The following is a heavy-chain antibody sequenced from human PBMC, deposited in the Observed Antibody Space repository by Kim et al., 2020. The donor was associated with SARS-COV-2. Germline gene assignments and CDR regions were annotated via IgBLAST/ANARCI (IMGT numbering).Heavy chain of an antibody. Sequence: ASVKVSCKTSGYTFTTRYLHWVRQAPGHGLEWMGRINPDSGVTNYAQRFQDRVTMTRDKSISTAYMELSSLRSDDTVVYYCARGNTETIDYWGQGTLVTVSS. CDR3: ARGNTETIDY. J-gene: IGHJ4*02. CDR2: INPDSGVT. V-gene: IGHV1-2*05. CDR1: GYTFTTRY.